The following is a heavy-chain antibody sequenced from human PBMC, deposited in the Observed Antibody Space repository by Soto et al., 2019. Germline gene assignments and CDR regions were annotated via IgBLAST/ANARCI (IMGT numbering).Heavy chain of an antibody. V-gene: IGHV3-21*01. D-gene: IGHD2-2*01. CDR3: ARSGPEAGYCSSTSCSHFDY. CDR1: GFTFSSYS. J-gene: IGHJ4*02. Sequence: GGSLRLSCAASGFTFSSYSMNWVRQAPGKGLEWVSSISSSSSYIYYADSVKGRFTISRDNAKNSLYLQMNSLRAEDTAVYYCARSGPEAGYCSSTSCSHFDYWGQGTLVTVSS. CDR2: ISSSSSYI.